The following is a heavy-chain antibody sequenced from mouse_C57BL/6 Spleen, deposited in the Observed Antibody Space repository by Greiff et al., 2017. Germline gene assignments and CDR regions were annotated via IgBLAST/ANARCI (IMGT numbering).Heavy chain of an antibody. Sequence: DVQLVESGGGLVKPGGSLKLSCAASGFTFSDYGMHWVRQAPEKGLEWVAYISSGSSTIYYADTVKGRFTISRDNAKNTLFLQMTSLRSEDTAMYYCARDGGNPWYFDYWGQGTTLTVSS. CDR1: GFTFSDYG. CDR3: ARDGGNPWYFDY. V-gene: IGHV5-17*01. J-gene: IGHJ2*01. CDR2: ISSGSSTI. D-gene: IGHD1-1*02.